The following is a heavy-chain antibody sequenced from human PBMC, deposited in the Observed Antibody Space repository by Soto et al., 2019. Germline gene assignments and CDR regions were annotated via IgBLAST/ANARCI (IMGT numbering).Heavy chain of an antibody. Sequence: GESLKISCEGSGYNFNTYWIGWVRQMPGKGLEWMALIYPGDSDTRYSPSFEGQVTLSVDRSISTAYLQWSSLKDSDTAIYYCATSTVSYVDIVSSTTRGYFDHWGQGTLVTVSS. J-gene: IGHJ4*02. CDR1: GYNFNTYW. D-gene: IGHD5-12*01. V-gene: IGHV5-51*01. CDR2: IYPGDSDT. CDR3: ATSTVSYVDIVSSTTRGYFDH.